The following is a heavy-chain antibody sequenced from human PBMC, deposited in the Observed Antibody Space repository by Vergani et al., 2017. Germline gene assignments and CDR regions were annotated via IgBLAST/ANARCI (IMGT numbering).Heavy chain of an antibody. CDR3: ARGTTLLMAAAVRAWFDP. CDR1: GGSFSGYY. J-gene: IGHJ5*02. D-gene: IGHD6-13*01. Sequence: QVQLQQWGAGLLKPSETLSLTCAVYGGSFSGYYWSWIRQPPGKGLGWIGEINHSGRTNYNPSLKSRVTISVDTSKNQFSLKLSSVTAADTAVYYCARGTTLLMAAAVRAWFDPWGQGTLVTVSS. CDR2: INHSGRT. V-gene: IGHV4-34*01.